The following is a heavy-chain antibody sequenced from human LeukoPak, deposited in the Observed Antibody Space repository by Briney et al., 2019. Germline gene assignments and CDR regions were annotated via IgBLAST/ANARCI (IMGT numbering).Heavy chain of an antibody. CDR2: ISASGGST. CDR3: AKEVYYFDTSGLYSFAFDI. V-gene: IGHV3-23*01. D-gene: IGHD3-22*01. J-gene: IGHJ3*02. CDR1: GFTFSRYA. Sequence: PGGSLRLSCAASGFTFSRYAMSWVRQAPGKGLEWVSAISASGGSTYYADSVKGRFTISRDDSKNTLYLQMNSLRVEDTAVYYCAKEVYYFDTSGLYSFAFDIWGQGTMVTVPS.